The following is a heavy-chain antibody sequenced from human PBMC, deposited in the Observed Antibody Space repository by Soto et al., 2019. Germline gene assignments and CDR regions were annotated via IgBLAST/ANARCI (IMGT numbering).Heavy chain of an antibody. V-gene: IGHV1-8*01. D-gene: IGHD2-2*01. Sequence: ASVKVSCKASGYTFTSYDINWVRQATGQGLEWMGWMNPNSGNTGYAQKFQGRVTMTRNTSISTAYMELSSLRSEDTAVYYCARGLRGYCSSTSCYLYYYYYHMDVWGKGTTVTVSS. J-gene: IGHJ6*03. CDR2: MNPNSGNT. CDR3: ARGLRGYCSSTSCYLYYYYYHMDV. CDR1: GYTFTSYD.